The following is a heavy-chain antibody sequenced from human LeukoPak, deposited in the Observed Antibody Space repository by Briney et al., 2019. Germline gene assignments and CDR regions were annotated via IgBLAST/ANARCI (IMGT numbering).Heavy chain of an antibody. CDR2: IHDSGSS. Sequence: SETLSLTCSVSGASISSYYWSWIRQPPGKGLEWIGYIHDSGSSNYNPSLKSRVTISVDTSKNQFSLKLGSVTAADTAVYYCASRVSRGISAVVDFYFDLWGRGTLVTVSS. V-gene: IGHV4-59*01. J-gene: IGHJ2*01. CDR3: ASRVSRGISAVVDFYFDL. CDR1: GASISSYY. D-gene: IGHD6-13*01.